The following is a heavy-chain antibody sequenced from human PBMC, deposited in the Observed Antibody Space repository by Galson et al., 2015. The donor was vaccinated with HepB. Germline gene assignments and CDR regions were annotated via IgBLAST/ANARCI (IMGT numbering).Heavy chain of an antibody. Sequence: QSGAEVKKPGESLRISCKGSGSSFTRYWISWVRQMPGKGLEWMGRIDPSDSYNNYSPSFQGHVTISADKSISTAYLQWSSLKASDTAMYYCARHPHPGRGLLWFGEPGGWGQGTLVTVSS. D-gene: IGHD3-10*01. J-gene: IGHJ4*02. V-gene: IGHV5-10-1*01. CDR3: ARHPHPGRGLLWFGEPGG. CDR2: IDPSDSYN. CDR1: GSSFTRYW.